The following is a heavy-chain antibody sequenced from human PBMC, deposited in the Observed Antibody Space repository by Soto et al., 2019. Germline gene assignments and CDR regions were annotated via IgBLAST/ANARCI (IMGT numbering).Heavy chain of an antibody. D-gene: IGHD6-6*01. CDR3: ARGKNLAARPPGYYYYYGMDV. CDR1: GFTFSSYA. V-gene: IGHV3-30-3*01. Sequence: SLRLSCAASGFTFSSYAMHWVRQAPGKGLEWVAVISYDGSNKYYADSVKGRFTISRDNSKNTLYLQMNSLRAEDTAVYYCARGKNLAARPPGYYYYYGMDVWGQGTTVTVSS. CDR2: ISYDGSNK. J-gene: IGHJ6*02.